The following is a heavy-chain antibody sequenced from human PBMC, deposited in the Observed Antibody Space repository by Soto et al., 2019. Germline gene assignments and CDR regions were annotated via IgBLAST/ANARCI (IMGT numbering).Heavy chain of an antibody. CDR3: ARGGYYYDSSDYWKFDY. D-gene: IGHD3-22*01. CDR2: IYHSGST. J-gene: IGHJ4*02. CDR1: GGSISSGGYS. V-gene: IGHV4-30-2*01. Sequence: SETLSLTCAVSGGSISSGGYSWSWIRQPPGKGLEWIGYIYHSGSTYYNPSLKSRVTISVDTSKNHFSLKLSSVTAADTAVYYCARGGYYYDSSDYWKFDYWGQGTLVTVSS.